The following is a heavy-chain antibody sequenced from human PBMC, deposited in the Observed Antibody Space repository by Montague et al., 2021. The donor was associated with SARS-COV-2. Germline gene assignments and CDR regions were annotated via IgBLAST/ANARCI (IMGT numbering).Heavy chain of an antibody. CDR1: GDSVSRNDIA. V-gene: IGHV6-1*01. D-gene: IGHD7-27*01. CDR2: TFYRSEWNY. CDR3: ARGRNLGRGLDV. J-gene: IGHJ6*02. Sequence: CAISGDSVSRNDIAWNWFRQSPSRGLEWLGRTFYRSEWNYHYADSGKSRITIDPDTSKNQVSLQLRSVTPEDTAVYFCARGRNLGRGLDVWGQGTTVTVSS.